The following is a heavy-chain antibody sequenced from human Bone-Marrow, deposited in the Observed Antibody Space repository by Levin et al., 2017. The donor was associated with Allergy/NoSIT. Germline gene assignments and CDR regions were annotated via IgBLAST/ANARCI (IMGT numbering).Heavy chain of an antibody. V-gene: IGHV4-39*01. CDR3: ARHARDHYYSYHYMDV. Sequence: PSETLSLTCTVSGGSISSSSYYWGWIRQPPGTGLEWIGSIYYGGSTYYNPSLKSRVTISVDTSKNQFSLRLSSVTAADTAVYYCARHARDHYYSYHYMDVWGKGTTVTVSS. CDR1: GGSISSSSYY. CDR2: IYYGGST. J-gene: IGHJ6*03.